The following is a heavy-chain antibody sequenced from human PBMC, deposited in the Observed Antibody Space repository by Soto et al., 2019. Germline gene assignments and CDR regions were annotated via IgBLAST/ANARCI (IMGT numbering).Heavy chain of an antibody. CDR1: GYTFTGYY. J-gene: IGHJ4*02. CDR2: INPNSGVT. Sequence: XSVKVSCKASGYTFTGYYMHWVRQAPGQGLEWMGWINPNSGVTNYSQKFQVRVTMTRDTSISTAYMELSRLRSDDTAVYYCARDERRYYYDSSGHDYWGQGTLVTVSS. D-gene: IGHD3-22*01. V-gene: IGHV1-2*02. CDR3: ARDERRYYYDSSGHDY.